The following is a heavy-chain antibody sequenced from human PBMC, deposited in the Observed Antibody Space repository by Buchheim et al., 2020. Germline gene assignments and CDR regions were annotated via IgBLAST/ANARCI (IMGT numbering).Heavy chain of an antibody. CDR3: AKARGVGTSSYYYGLDV. CDR1: GFSFSNYG. Sequence: QVQLVESGGGVVQPGRSLRLSCEASGFSFSNYGMHWVRQAPGKGLEWVAVISYDGSHEYSSDSVKGRFTISKDNSKNTLYLQMNNLRTEDTAVYYCAKARGVGTSSYYYGLDVWGQGTT. V-gene: IGHV3-30*18. J-gene: IGHJ6*02. D-gene: IGHD3-10*01. CDR2: ISYDGSHE.